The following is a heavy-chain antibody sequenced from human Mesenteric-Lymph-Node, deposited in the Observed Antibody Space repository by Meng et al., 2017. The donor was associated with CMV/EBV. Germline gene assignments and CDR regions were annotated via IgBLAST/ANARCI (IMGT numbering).Heavy chain of an antibody. Sequence: ASVKVSCKASGYTFTSYYMHWVRQAPGQGLEWMGWINPNSGGTNYAQKFQGRVIMTRDTSISTAYMELSRLRSDDTAVYYCARILDYRLLGNDYWGQGTLVTVSS. V-gene: IGHV1-2*02. CDR1: GYTFTSYY. CDR2: INPNSGGT. J-gene: IGHJ4*02. D-gene: IGHD3-22*01. CDR3: ARILDYRLLGNDY.